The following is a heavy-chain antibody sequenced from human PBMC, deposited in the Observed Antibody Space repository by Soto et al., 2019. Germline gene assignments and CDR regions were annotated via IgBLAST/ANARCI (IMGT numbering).Heavy chain of an antibody. V-gene: IGHV3-30-3*01. D-gene: IGHD1-26*01. CDR2: ISYDGSNK. CDR3: ARDWSRIVGALV. CDR1: GFTFSSYA. Sequence: QVQLVESGGGVVQPGRSLRLSCAASGFTFSSYAMHWVRQAPGEGLEWVAVISYDGSNKYYADSVKGRFTISRDNSKNTLYLQMNSLRAEDTAVYYCARDWSRIVGALVWGQGTMVTVSS. J-gene: IGHJ3*01.